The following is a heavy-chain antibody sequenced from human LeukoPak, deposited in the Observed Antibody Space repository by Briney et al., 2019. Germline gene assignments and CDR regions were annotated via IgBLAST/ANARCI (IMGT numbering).Heavy chain of an antibody. CDR3: AKDSHPYYDILTSYYNGQYFDY. CDR2: ISGSGAST. CDR1: GFTFSSYA. V-gene: IGHV3-23*01. Sequence: GGSLRLSCAASGFTFSSYAMSWVRQAPGKGLEWVSAISGSGASTYYADSVKGRFTISRDNSKNTLYLQMNSLRAEDTAVYYCAKDSHPYYDILTSYYNGQYFDYWGQGTLATVSS. D-gene: IGHD3-9*01. J-gene: IGHJ4*02.